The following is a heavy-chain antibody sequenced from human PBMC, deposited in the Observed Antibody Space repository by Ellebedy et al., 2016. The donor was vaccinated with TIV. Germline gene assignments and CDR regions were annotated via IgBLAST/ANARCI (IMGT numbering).Heavy chain of an antibody. CDR1: GFTFDDYA. V-gene: IGHV3-9*01. CDR3: AKDRAIFGVVTANNWFDP. CDR2: ISWNSGSI. D-gene: IGHD3-3*01. J-gene: IGHJ5*02. Sequence: SLKISXAASGFTFDDYAMHWVRQAPGKGLEWVSGISWNSGSIGYADSVKGRFTISRDNAKNSLYLQMNSLRAEDTALYYCAKDRAIFGVVTANNWFDPWGQGTLVTVSS.